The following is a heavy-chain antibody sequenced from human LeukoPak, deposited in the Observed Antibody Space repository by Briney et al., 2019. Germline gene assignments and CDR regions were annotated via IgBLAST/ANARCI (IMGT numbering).Heavy chain of an antibody. CDR1: GFTLSDYA. CDR3: AAGRVFDI. J-gene: IGHJ3*02. Sequence: GRSLRLSCAAPGFTLSDYAMHWVRQAPGKGLEWVSGVSGNSDTMDYADSVKGRFTISRDNAKSSLYLQMNSLRAEDTAFYYCAAGRVFDIWGQGTMVTVSS. V-gene: IGHV3-9*01. D-gene: IGHD2-8*02. CDR2: VSGNSDTM.